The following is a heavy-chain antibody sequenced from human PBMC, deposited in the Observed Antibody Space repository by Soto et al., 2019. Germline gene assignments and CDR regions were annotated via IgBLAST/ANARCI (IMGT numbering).Heavy chain of an antibody. CDR2: IYSTGTT. Sequence: EVQMVESGGGLIQPGGSLKLSCAASGFTVGNNYMSWVRQAPGKGLEWVSLIYSTGTTNYADSVKGRLTVSRDIAKNTLYLQMNSLRAEDTAVYYCAKDGRGSGSHYNSFGYWGQGTLVTVSS. CDR3: AKDGRGSGSHYNSFGY. J-gene: IGHJ4*02. CDR1: GFTVGNNY. D-gene: IGHD3-10*01. V-gene: IGHV3-53*01.